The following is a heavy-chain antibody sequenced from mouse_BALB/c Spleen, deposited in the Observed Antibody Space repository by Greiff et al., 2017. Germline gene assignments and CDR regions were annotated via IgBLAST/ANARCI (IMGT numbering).Heavy chain of an antibody. V-gene: IGHV3-8*02. D-gene: IGHD2-4*01. CDR3: ARSYDYDGSWYFDV. J-gene: IGHJ1*01. CDR2: ISYSGST. CDR1: GDSITSGY. Sequence: EVQRVESGPSLVKPSQTLSLTCSVTGDSITSGYWNWIRKFPGNKLEYMGYISYSGSTYYNPSLKSRISITRDTSKNQYYLQLNSVTTEDTATYYCARSYDYDGSWYFDVWGAGTTVTVSS.